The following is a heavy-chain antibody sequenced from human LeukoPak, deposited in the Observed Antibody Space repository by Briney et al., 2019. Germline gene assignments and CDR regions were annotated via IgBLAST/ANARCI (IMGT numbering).Heavy chain of an antibody. Sequence: ASVKVSCKASGYTFTAYYMHWVRQAPGQGLEWMGWINPNSGGTNSSQKFQDRVTLTRDTSISTAYMELGSLRSDDTAIYYCTRAYGSGSSYHPDYWGQGTLVTVSS. D-gene: IGHD3-10*01. CDR3: TRAYGSGSSYHPDY. V-gene: IGHV1-2*02. CDR1: GYTFTAYY. J-gene: IGHJ4*02. CDR2: INPNSGGT.